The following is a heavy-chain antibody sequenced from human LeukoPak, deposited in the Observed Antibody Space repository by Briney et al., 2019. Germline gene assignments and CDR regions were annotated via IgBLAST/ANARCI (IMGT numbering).Heavy chain of an antibody. CDR3: ARDLHSSGWYDYYYYGMDV. CDR1: GFTFSSYW. Sequence: GGSLRLSCAASGFTFSSYWMSWVRQAPGKGLEWVANIKQDGSEKYYVDSVKVRFTISRDNAKTSLYLQMNSLRAEDTAVYYCARDLHSSGWYDYYYYGMDVWGQGTTVTVSS. D-gene: IGHD6-19*01. CDR2: IKQDGSEK. J-gene: IGHJ6*02. V-gene: IGHV3-7*01.